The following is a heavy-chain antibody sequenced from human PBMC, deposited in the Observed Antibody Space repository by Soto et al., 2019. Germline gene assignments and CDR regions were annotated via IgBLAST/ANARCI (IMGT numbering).Heavy chain of an antibody. Sequence: SETLSLTCTVSGGSISSSSYYWGWIRQPPGKGLEWIGSIYYSGSTYYNPSLKSRVTISVDTSKNQFSLKLSSVTAADTAVYYCANDILTGQLFDYWGQGTLVTVSS. J-gene: IGHJ4*02. CDR3: ANDILTGQLFDY. CDR1: GGSISSSSYY. V-gene: IGHV4-39*01. CDR2: IYYSGST. D-gene: IGHD3-9*01.